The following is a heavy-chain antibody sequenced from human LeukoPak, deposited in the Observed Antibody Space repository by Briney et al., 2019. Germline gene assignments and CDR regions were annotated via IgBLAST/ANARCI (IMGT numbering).Heavy chain of an antibody. CDR1: GGSISSSSYY. CDR2: MYYSGST. V-gene: IGHV4-39*01. CDR3: ARLSYYDFWGGYYMGFDY. D-gene: IGHD3-3*01. J-gene: IGHJ4*02. Sequence: SETLSLTCTVSGGSISSSSYYWGWIRQPPGKGLEWIGSMYYSGSTYYSPSLKSRVTISVDTSNNQFSLKLSSVSAADTAVYYCARLSYYDFWGGYYMGFDYWGQGTLVTVSS.